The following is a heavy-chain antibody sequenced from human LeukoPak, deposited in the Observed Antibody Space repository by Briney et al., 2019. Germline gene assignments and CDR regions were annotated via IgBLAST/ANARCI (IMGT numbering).Heavy chain of an antibody. Sequence: PSETLSLTCTVSGGSISSSSYYWGWIRQPPGKGLEWIGSIYYSGSTYYNPSLKSRVTISVDTSKNQFPLKLASVTAADTAVYYCATRDYSRVAADWGQGTLVTVSS. D-gene: IGHD4-23*01. V-gene: IGHV4-39*06. CDR3: ATRDYSRVAAD. J-gene: IGHJ4*02. CDR2: IYYSGST. CDR1: GGSISSSSYY.